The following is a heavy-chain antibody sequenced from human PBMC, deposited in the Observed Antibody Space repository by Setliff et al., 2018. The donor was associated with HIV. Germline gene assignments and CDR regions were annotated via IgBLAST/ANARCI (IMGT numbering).Heavy chain of an antibody. CDR1: GFTFSSYA. CDR3: AKDFLAGGSGSYLGFDY. V-gene: IGHV3-23*01. J-gene: IGHJ4*02. D-gene: IGHD3-10*01. Sequence: LRLSCAASGFTFSSYALSWVRQAPGKGLEWVSAISGSGGSTYYADSVKGRFTISRDNSNNTLYLQMNSLTAEDTAVYYCAKDFLAGGSGSYLGFDYWGQGTLVTVSS. CDR2: ISGSGGST.